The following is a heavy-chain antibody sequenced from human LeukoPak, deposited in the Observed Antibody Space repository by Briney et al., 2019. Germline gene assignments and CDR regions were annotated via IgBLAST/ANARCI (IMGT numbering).Heavy chain of an antibody. CDR3: AKVVVTVEWLVPFDF. J-gene: IGHJ4*02. D-gene: IGHD6-19*01. CDR1: GLTFSSYA. V-gene: IGHV3-23*01. Sequence: PGGSLRLSCAASGLTFSSYAVSWVCQAPGKGLEWVSGIGGSGRSTYYADSVKGRFTISRDNSKNTLYLQMNSLRAEDTAVYYCAKVVVTVEWLVPFDFWGQGTLVTVSS. CDR2: IGGSGRST.